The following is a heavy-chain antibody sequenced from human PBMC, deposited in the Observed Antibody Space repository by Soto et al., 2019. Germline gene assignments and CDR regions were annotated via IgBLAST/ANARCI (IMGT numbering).Heavy chain of an antibody. CDR2: IWYDGSNK. V-gene: IGHV3-33*01. Sequence: LRLSCAASGFTFSSYGMHWVRQAPGKGLEWVAVIWYDGSNKYYADSVKGRFTISRDNSKNTLYLQMNSLRAEDTAVYYCARVEYGDYSPFDYWGQGTLVTVSS. CDR3: ARVEYGDYSPFDY. CDR1: GFTFSSYG. J-gene: IGHJ4*02. D-gene: IGHD4-17*01.